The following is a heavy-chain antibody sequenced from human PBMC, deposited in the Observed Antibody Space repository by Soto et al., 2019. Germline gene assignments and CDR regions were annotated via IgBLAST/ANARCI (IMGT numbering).Heavy chain of an antibody. V-gene: IGHV4-59*01. J-gene: IGHJ3*02. D-gene: IGHD2-15*01. CDR1: GGSISSYY. CDR2: IYYSGST. CDR3: AIEVVPPPDAFDI. Sequence: PXETLSLTCTVSGGSISSYYWSWIRQPPGKGLEWIGYIYYSGSTNYNPSLKSRVTISVDTSKNQFSLKLSSVTAADTAVYYCAIEVVPPPDAFDIWGQGTMVTL.